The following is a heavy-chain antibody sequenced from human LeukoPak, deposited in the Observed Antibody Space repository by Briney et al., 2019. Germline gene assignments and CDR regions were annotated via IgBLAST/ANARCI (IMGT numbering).Heavy chain of an antibody. CDR3: ARAPFDTKGYYQAPIRFGA. J-gene: IGHJ5*02. Sequence: PGGSLRLSCAASGFTFGNSCMSWLRQAPGNGLQWVSYISHSGGTIHYADSVKGRFTISRDNAKNSLYLQMDSLRAEDTAVYFCARAPFDTKGYYQAPIRFGAWGQGTLVTVSS. V-gene: IGHV3-11*01. CDR2: ISHSGGTI. CDR1: GFTFGNSC. D-gene: IGHD3-22*01.